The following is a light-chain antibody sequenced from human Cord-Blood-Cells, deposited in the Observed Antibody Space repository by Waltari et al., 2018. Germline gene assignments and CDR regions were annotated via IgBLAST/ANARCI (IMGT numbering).Light chain of an antibody. CDR1: QSVSSN. CDR2: GAS. J-gene: IGKJ4*01. CDR3: QQYNNWPPLT. Sequence: IVMTQSPATLSVSPGDRATLSCRASQSVSSNLAWYQQKPGQAPTLLIYGASTRATGSPARFSGSGSGTEFTLTISSLQSEDFAVYYCQQYNNWPPLTFGGGTKVEIK. V-gene: IGKV3-15*01.